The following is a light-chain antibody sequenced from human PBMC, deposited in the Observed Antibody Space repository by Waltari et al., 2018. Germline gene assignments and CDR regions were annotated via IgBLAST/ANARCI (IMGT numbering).Light chain of an antibody. CDR3: TSYTTTSTLVL. V-gene: IGLV2-14*03. Sequence: QSALTQPASVSGSPGQSITISCTGTTIAIGGYNYFPCYQQHPGRAPKLIIYDVTDRPSGIAIRFAGSKSGNTASLTISGLRAEDEAYYYCTSYTTTSTLVLFGGGTKLTVL. CDR1: TIAIGGYNY. CDR2: DVT. J-gene: IGLJ2*01.